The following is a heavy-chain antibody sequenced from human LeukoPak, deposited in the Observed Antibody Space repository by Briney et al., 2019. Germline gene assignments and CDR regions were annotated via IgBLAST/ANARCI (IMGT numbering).Heavy chain of an antibody. CDR3: ARDAYDSQTVLL. CDR1: GFTFSDYY. CDR2: ISSSGSTI. J-gene: IGHJ4*02. Sequence: GGSLRLSCAASGFTFSDYYMSWIRQAPGKGLEWVSYISSSGSTIYYADSVKGRFTISRDNAKNSLYLQMNSLRAEDAAVYYCARDAYDSQTVLLWGQGTLVTVSS. D-gene: IGHD3-22*01. V-gene: IGHV3-11*04.